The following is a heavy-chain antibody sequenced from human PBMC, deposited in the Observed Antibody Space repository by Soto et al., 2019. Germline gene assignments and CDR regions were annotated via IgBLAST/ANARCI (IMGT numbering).Heavy chain of an antibody. CDR1: GFTFSRYW. J-gene: IGHJ2*01. CDR3: ARVQTGGEWFFDP. Sequence: HPGGPLRLSCATAGFTFSRYWMSWVRQAPGKGLEWVANIKQDGSEKYYVDSVKGRFTISRDNAKNSLFLQMNSLRAEDTALYYCARVQTGGEWFFDPWCRDTLVTISS. V-gene: IGHV3-7*01. CDR2: IKQDGSEK. D-gene: IGHD3-10*01.